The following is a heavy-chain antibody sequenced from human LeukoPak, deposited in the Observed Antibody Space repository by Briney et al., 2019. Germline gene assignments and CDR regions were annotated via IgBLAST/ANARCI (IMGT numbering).Heavy chain of an antibody. CDR1: GGSFSGYY. CDR2: INHSGST. CDR3: ARGVGSDSSGYYYFDY. V-gene: IGHV4-34*01. J-gene: IGHJ4*02. D-gene: IGHD3-22*01. Sequence: PSETLSLTCAVYGGSFSGYYWSWIRQPPGRGLEWIGEINHSGSTNYNPSLKSRVTISVDTSKNQFSLKLSSVTAADTAVYCCARGVGSDSSGYYYFDYWGQGTLVTVSS.